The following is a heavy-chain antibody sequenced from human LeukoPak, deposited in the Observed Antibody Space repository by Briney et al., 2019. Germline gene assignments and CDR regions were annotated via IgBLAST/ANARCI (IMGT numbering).Heavy chain of an antibody. CDR2: IYYSGST. Sequence: PSETLSLTCTVSGGSISSYYWSWIRQPPGKGLEWIGYIYYSGSTNYNPSLKSRVTISVDTSKNQFSLKLSSVTAADTAVYYCARAAGGYYDSSGYYLDCWGQGTLVTVSS. J-gene: IGHJ4*02. CDR1: GGSISSYY. V-gene: IGHV4-59*12. CDR3: ARAAGGYYDSSGYYLDC. D-gene: IGHD3-22*01.